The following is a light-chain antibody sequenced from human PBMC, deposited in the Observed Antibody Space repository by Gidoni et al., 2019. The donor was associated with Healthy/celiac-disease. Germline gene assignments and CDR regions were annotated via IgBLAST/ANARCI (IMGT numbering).Light chain of an antibody. CDR1: QSVSSSY. V-gene: IGKV3-20*01. CDR2: GAS. J-gene: IGKJ2*01. CDR3: QQYGSSPTYT. Sequence: DIVLTQSPGTLSLSPGERAPLSCRASQSVSSSYLAWYQQKPGQAPRLLIYGASSRATGIPDRFSGSGSGTDFTLTISRLEPEDFAVYYCQQYGSSPTYTFXQXTKLEIK.